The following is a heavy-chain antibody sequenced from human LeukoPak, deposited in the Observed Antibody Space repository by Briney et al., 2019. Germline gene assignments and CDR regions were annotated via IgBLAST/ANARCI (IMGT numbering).Heavy chain of an antibody. CDR1: GGSISSYY. J-gene: IGHJ6*02. CDR2: IYYRGST. D-gene: IGHD3-22*01. CDR3: AKSYYDSSGPQPHYYGMDV. V-gene: IGHV4-59*01. Sequence: SETLSLTCTVSGGSISSYYWSWIRQPPGKGLEWIGYIYYRGSTNYNPSLKSRVTISVDTSKNQFSLKLSSVTAADTAVYYCAKSYYDSSGPQPHYYGMDVWGQGTTVTVSS.